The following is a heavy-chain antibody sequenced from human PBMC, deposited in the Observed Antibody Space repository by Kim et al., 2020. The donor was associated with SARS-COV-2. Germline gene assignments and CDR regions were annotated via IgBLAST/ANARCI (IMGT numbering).Heavy chain of an antibody. CDR3: TTGNIVVVPAAMRYYYYGMDV. D-gene: IGHD2-2*01. V-gene: IGHV3-15*01. CDR1: GFTFSNAW. CDR2: IKSKTDGGTT. J-gene: IGHJ6*02. Sequence: GGSLRLSCAASGFTFSNAWMSWVRQAPGKGLEWVGRIKSKTDGGTTDYAAPVKGRFTISRDDSKNTLYLQMNSLKTEDTAVYYCTTGNIVVVPAAMRYYYYGMDVWGQGTTVTVSS.